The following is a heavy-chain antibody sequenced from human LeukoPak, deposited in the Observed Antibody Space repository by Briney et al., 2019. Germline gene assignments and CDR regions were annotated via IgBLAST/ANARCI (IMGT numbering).Heavy chain of an antibody. V-gene: IGHV4-34*01. J-gene: IGHJ4*02. CDR2: ISHSGRT. CDR1: GGSFSAYY. Sequence: PSESLSLTCAFYGGSFSAYYWTWLRQPPGSGLEWIGEISHSGRTHYHPSLKSRVTISLDTSKNQFSLKLSSVTAANTAVYYCATYWSTGNSDCWGQGTLV. D-gene: IGHD2-8*02. CDR3: ATYWSTGNSDC.